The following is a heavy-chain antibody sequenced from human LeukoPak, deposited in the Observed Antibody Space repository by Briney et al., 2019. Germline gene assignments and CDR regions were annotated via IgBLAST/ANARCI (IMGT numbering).Heavy chain of an antibody. CDR1: GFTFSSYA. CDR3: AKRAYCTTTTCYGFDY. D-gene: IGHD2-2*01. CDR2: ISGSGDTT. V-gene: IGHV3-23*01. Sequence: GGSLRLSCAASGFTFSSYAMSWVRQAPGKGLEWVSAISGSGDTTYYAASVKGRFTVSRDISNNTLYLQMNSLRVEDTALYYCAKRAYCTTTTCYGFDYWGQGTQATVSS. J-gene: IGHJ4*02.